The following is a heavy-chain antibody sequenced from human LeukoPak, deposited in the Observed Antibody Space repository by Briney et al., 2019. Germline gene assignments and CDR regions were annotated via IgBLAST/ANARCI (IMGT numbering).Heavy chain of an antibody. Sequence: GGTLSDSCAASGFTFSSYAMSWVRQAPGKGLEWVSAISGSGGSTYYADSVKGRFTIPRDNSKNTLYLQMNSLRAEDTAVYYCAKGITIPDYWSQGTLATVSA. CDR2: ISGSGGST. CDR1: GFTFSSYA. CDR3: AKGITIPDY. J-gene: IGHJ4*02. D-gene: IGHD3-3*01. V-gene: IGHV3-23*01.